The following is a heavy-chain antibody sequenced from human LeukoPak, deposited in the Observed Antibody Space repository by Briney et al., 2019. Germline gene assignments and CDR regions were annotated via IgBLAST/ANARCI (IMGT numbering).Heavy chain of an antibody. V-gene: IGHV4-59*01. CDR2: IYSSGIT. J-gene: IGHJ4*02. CDR1: GGSISGYY. CDR3: ARAGGYSYRVDY. D-gene: IGHD5-18*01. Sequence: SETLSLTCTVSGGSISGYYWGWIRQPPGKGLEWIAYIYSSGITSYNPSLQSRVTISIDTSKNQFSLRLSSVTAADTAVYYCARAGGYSYRVDYWGQGALVTVSS.